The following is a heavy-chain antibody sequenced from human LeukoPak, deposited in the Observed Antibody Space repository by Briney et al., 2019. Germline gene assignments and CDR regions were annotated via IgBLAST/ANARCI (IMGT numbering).Heavy chain of an antibody. V-gene: IGHV4-39*01. Sequence: PSETLSLTCTVSGDSISSSSNYWGWIRQPPGKGLEWIGSFYYSGSTYYNPSLKSRVTISVDKSKKHFSMKLSSATAADTAVYYCARHDRAQDLGSCSGTSCQLRAFFDYWGQGTLVTVSS. CDR1: GDSISSSSNY. J-gene: IGHJ4*02. CDR3: ARHDRAQDLGSCSGTSCQLRAFFDY. CDR2: FYYSGST. D-gene: IGHD2-15*01.